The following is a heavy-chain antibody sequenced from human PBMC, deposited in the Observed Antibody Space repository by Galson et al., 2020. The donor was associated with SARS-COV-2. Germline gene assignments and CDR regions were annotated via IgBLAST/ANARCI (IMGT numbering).Heavy chain of an antibody. Sequence: ASVKVSCKASGYTFTSYNMQWVRQAPGQGLEWMGRINPSGGATTYAQKFQGRVSMTRDTSTSTVYMEMHSLRSEDTAVYYCARDGERIQVWSPIHFYYHMDVWGKGTTVTVSS. CDR3: ARDGERIQVWSPIHFYYHMDV. V-gene: IGHV1-46*01. D-gene: IGHD5-18*01. CDR2: INPSGGAT. J-gene: IGHJ6*03. CDR1: GYTFTSYN.